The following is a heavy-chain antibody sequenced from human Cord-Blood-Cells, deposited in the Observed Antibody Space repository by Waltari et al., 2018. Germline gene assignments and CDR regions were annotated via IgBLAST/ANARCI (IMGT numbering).Heavy chain of an antibody. J-gene: IGHJ5*02. CDR1: GSTFSSDA. D-gene: IGHD3-9*01. Sequence: EVQLVESGGGLVQPGGALGISCAVSGSTFSSDAISWVRTAAGRGLEWVSAISGSGGSTYYADSVKGRFTISRDNSKNTLYLQMNRLRAEDTAVYYCAKDPDYDILTGYYWFDPWGQGTLVTVSS. V-gene: IGHV3-23*04. CDR2: ISGSGGST. CDR3: AKDPDYDILTGYYWFDP.